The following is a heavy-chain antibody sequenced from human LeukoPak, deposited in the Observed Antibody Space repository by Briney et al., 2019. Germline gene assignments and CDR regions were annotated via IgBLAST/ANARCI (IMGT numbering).Heavy chain of an antibody. Sequence: GRSLRLSCAASGFTFDDYAMHWVRQAPGKGLEWVSGISWNSGSIGYADSVKGRFTISRDNAKNSLYLQVNSLRAEDTALYYCAKDIRAAAGIGLADYWGQGTLVTVSS. J-gene: IGHJ4*02. CDR1: GFTFDDYA. V-gene: IGHV3-9*01. CDR2: ISWNSGSI. D-gene: IGHD6-13*01. CDR3: AKDIRAAAGIGLADY.